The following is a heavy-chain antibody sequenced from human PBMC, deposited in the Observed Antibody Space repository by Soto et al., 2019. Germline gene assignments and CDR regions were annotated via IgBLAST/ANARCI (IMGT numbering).Heavy chain of an antibody. V-gene: IGHV1-8*01. CDR3: ARGYEFWSCYSVQYYYYMDV. D-gene: IGHD3-3*01. Sequence: QVQLVQSGAEVKKPGASVKVSCKASGYTFTSYDINWVRQATGQGLEWMGWMNPNSGNTGYAQKFQGRVTMTRNTSISTAYMELSSLRSEDTAVYYCARGYEFWSCYSVQYYYYMDVWGKASTVTVSS. J-gene: IGHJ6*03. CDR2: MNPNSGNT. CDR1: GYTFTSYD.